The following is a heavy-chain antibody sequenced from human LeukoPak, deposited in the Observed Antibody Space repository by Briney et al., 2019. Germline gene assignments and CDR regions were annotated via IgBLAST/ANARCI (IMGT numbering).Heavy chain of an antibody. CDR1: RGSISSFY. CDR3: ARDYGGKFDY. CDR2: ISYSGIT. V-gene: IGHV4-59*01. Sequence: PSETLSLTCTVSRGSISSFYWSWIRQPPGKGLEWIGYISYSGITKYNPSLKSRVTISVDTSKNQFSLKLSCVTAADTAVYYCARDYGGKFDYWGQGTLVTVSS. J-gene: IGHJ4*02. D-gene: IGHD4-23*01.